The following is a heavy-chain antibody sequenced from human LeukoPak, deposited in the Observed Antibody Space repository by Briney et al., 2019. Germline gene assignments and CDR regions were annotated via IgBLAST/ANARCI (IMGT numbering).Heavy chain of an antibody. CDR3: ARDAGTDIVVVPATDAFDI. CDR2: ISGSSYYI. J-gene: IGHJ3*02. Sequence: GSLRLSCVASGFTFSSYTINWVRQTPGKGLEWVSSISGSSYYIYYADSVKGRFTISRDNAKNSLYLQMNSLRAEDTAVYYCARDAGTDIVVVPATDAFDIWGQGTMVTVSS. CDR1: GFTFSSYT. D-gene: IGHD2-2*01. V-gene: IGHV3-21*01.